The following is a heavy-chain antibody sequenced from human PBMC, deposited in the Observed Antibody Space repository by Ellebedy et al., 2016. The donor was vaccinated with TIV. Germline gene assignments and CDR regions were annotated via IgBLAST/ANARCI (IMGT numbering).Heavy chain of an antibody. Sequence: AASVKVSCKASGYTFTSYGISWVRQAPGQGLEWMGWISAYNGNTNYAQKLQGRVTMTTDTSTSTAYMELSRLISDDTAVYYCVRDLTNYGSSSYWGQGTLVTVSS. J-gene: IGHJ4*02. V-gene: IGHV1-18*04. CDR1: GYTFTSYG. D-gene: IGHD3-22*01. CDR3: VRDLTNYGSSSY. CDR2: ISAYNGNT.